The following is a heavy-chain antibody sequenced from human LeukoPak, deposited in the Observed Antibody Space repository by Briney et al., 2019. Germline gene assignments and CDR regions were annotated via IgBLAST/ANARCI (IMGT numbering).Heavy chain of an antibody. J-gene: IGHJ4*02. Sequence: GGSLRLSCAASGLTFSGSWMSWLRQAPGKGLEWVSAISGSGGSTYYADSVKGRFTISRDNSKNTLYLQMNSLRAEDTAVYYCAKALGITIFGVVSYYFDYWGQGTLVTVSS. V-gene: IGHV3-23*01. CDR3: AKALGITIFGVVSYYFDY. CDR1: GLTFSGSW. CDR2: ISGSGGST. D-gene: IGHD3-3*01.